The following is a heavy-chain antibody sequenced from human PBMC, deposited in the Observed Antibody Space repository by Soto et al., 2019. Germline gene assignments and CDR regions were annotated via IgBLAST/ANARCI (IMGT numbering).Heavy chain of an antibody. J-gene: IGHJ6*02. CDR2: IWFDGSDK. D-gene: IGHD3-10*01. Sequence: QVQLVESGGGVVQPGRSLRLSCAASGFTFSTYGMHWVRQAPGKGLEWVALIWFDGSDKYYTESVKGRFTISRDNSRSTVDLQMNSLRAEDTAVYYCARDRITMVRGVVFYYGMDVWGQGTTVTVSS. CDR1: GFTFSTYG. CDR3: ARDRITMVRGVVFYYGMDV. V-gene: IGHV3-33*01.